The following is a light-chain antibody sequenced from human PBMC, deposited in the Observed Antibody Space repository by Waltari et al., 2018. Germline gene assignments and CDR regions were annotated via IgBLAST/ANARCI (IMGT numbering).Light chain of an antibody. CDR3: CSYAGSSSLVI. CDR2: EVS. V-gene: IGLV2-23*02. Sequence: QSALTQPASVSGSPGQSITISCTGSSSDVGSYNHVSWYQQRPNKAPEVIIYEVSKRPSGLSNRFSGSKSGNTASLTISGLQAEDEADYYCCSYAGSSSLVIFGGGTKLTVL. J-gene: IGLJ2*01. CDR1: SSDVGSYNH.